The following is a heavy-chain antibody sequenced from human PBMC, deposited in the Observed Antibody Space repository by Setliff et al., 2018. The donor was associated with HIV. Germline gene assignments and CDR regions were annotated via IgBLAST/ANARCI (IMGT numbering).Heavy chain of an antibody. J-gene: IGHJ4*02. Sequence: NPSETLSLTCSVSDGSIYSRTYCWGWVRQPPGKDLEWVGSVCHTGRAFYNPSLKSRLTISIDTPKKLFSLKVTSVTAADTAIYYCAREEGLTDHRIDFWGQGTLVTVSS. CDR3: AREEGLTDHRIDF. V-gene: IGHV4-39*07. CDR1: DGSIYSRTYC. CDR2: VCHTGRA.